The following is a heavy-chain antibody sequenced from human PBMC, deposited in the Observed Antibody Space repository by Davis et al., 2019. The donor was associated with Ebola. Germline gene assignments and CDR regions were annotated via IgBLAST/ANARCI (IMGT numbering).Heavy chain of an antibody. J-gene: IGHJ4*02. CDR1: GFTFSTYG. D-gene: IGHD3-22*01. CDR2: LSSSGGTT. Sequence: PGGSLRLSCEASGFTFSTYGMSWVRQTPGKGLEWVSSLSSSGGTTYYADSVKGRFTISRDNSKNTLYLQLNSLRAEDTAVYYCAKDPFDSSTYYQTIYYFDYWGQGTLVTVSS. V-gene: IGHV3-23*01. CDR3: AKDPFDSSTYYQTIYYFDY.